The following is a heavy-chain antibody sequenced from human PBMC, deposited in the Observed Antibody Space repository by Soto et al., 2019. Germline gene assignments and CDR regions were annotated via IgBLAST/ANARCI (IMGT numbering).Heavy chain of an antibody. D-gene: IGHD6-19*01. Sequence: ASVKVSCKVSGYTLTELSMHWVRQAPGKGLEWMGGFDPEDGETIYAQKFQGRVTMTEDTSTDTAYMELSSLRSEDTAVYYCATDRREIAVAGTSNWFDPWGQGTLVTVSS. CDR3: ATDRREIAVAGTSNWFDP. CDR2: FDPEDGET. CDR1: GYTLTELS. J-gene: IGHJ5*02. V-gene: IGHV1-24*01.